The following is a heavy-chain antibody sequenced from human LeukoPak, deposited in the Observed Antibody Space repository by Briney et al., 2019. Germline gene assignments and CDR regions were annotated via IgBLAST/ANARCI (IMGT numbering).Heavy chain of an antibody. CDR1: GFTASSNK. D-gene: IGHD1-1*01. Sequence: GGSLSLSCAASGFTASSNKMSWVGKAPGKGLEWVSVIYSGGSTDYADSVKGRFTISRDNSKNTLYLQMNSLRAEDTAVYHCARGPAGYNWGQGTLVTVSS. J-gene: IGHJ4*02. V-gene: IGHV3-53*01. CDR2: IYSGGST. CDR3: ARGPAGYN.